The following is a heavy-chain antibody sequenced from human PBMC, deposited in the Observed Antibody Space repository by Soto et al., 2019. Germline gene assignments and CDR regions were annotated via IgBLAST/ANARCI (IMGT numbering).Heavy chain of an antibody. J-gene: IGHJ5*02. CDR2: IIPIFGTA. Sequence: GDSLKVSCKASGGTFSSYPISWVRQHPEQVPEWMGGIIPIFGTANYAQKFQGRVTITADKSTSTAYMELSSLRSEDTAVYYCARDRSTAAPKLELDWFDPWGQGNLVTVSS. D-gene: IGHD1-7*01. CDR3: ARDRSTAAPKLELDWFDP. CDR1: GGTFSSYP. V-gene: IGHV1-69*06.